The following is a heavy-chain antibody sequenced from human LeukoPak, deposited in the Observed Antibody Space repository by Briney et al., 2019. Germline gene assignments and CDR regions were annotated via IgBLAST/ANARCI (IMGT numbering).Heavy chain of an antibody. Sequence: GRSLRLSCAASGFTFSSYAMRWVRQAPGKGLERVALISYDGTNKFYEDSVKGRFTISRDNSKNTLYLQMNSLRAEDTAVYYCAKALTVVTPYFDYWGQGTLVTVSS. CDR1: GFTFSSYA. J-gene: IGHJ4*02. CDR3: AKALTVVTPYFDY. V-gene: IGHV3-30*07. CDR2: ISYDGTNK. D-gene: IGHD4-23*01.